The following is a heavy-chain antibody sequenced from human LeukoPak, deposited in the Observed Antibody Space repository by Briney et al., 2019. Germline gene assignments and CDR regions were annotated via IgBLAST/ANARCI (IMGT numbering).Heavy chain of an antibody. V-gene: IGHV4-30-4*01. CDR2: IYYSGST. J-gene: IGHJ4*02. D-gene: IGHD6-13*01. Sequence: SETLSLTCTVSGGSISSGDYYWRWIRQPPGKGLEWIGYIYYSGSTYYNPSLKSRVTISVDTSKNQFSLKLSSVTAADTAVYYCARDGVAAAGTFDYWGQGTLVTVSS. CDR3: ARDGVAAAGTFDY. CDR1: GGSISSGDYY.